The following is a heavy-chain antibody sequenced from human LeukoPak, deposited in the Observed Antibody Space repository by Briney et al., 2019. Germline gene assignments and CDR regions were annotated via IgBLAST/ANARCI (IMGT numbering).Heavy chain of an antibody. V-gene: IGHV3-74*01. CDR1: GFTFGNYW. D-gene: IGHD5-18*01. CDR2: INSDGRSI. CDR3: ARVRYSYGYDW. Sequence: GGSLRLSCAASGFTFGNYWMHWARQAPGKGLVWVSRINSDGRSISYADSVKGRFTISRDNAKNTLYLQMNSLRAEDTAVYYCARVRYSYGYDWWGQGTLVTVSS. J-gene: IGHJ4*02.